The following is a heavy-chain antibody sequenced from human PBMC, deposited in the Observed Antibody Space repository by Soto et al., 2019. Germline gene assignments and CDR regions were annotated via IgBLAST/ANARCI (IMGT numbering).Heavy chain of an antibody. V-gene: IGHV4-4*02. CDR2: IYHSGST. J-gene: IGHJ6*02. D-gene: IGHD3-16*01. Sequence: PSETLSLTCAVSGGSISSSNWWSWVRQPPGKGLEWIGEIYHSGSTNYNPSLKSRVTISVDTSKNQFFLKLSSVTAADTAVYYCARGDYYGMDVWGQGTTVTVSS. CDR3: ARGDYYGMDV. CDR1: GGSISSSNW.